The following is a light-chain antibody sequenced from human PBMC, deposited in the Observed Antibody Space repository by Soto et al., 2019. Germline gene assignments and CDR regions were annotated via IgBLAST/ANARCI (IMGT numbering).Light chain of an antibody. CDR2: DTS. CDR1: QSIGSDS. V-gene: IGKV3-20*01. J-gene: IGKJ1*01. Sequence: DIVLTQSPGTLSLSPGQRATLSCRASQSIGSDSLAWYQQKPGQAPRLLIYDTSTRATGIPDRFGGSGSGTDFTLTISSLEPEDFAVYSCQQSGSSLWTFGQGTKVEIK. CDR3: QQSGSSLWT.